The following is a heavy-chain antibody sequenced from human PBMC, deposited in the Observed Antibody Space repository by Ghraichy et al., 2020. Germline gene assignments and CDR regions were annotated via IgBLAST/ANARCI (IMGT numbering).Heavy chain of an antibody. V-gene: IGHV1-2*02. Sequence: ASVNVSCKASGYTFTDFYMHWVRQAPGQGLEWMGWINPNSGGTNYAQKFRGRVTMTRDTSTSTAYMELSSLRSDDTAVYYCNYYDSGGYGPGAVDVWGQGTTVTVSS. J-gene: IGHJ3*01. D-gene: IGHD3-22*01. CDR2: INPNSGGT. CDR3: NYYDSGGYGPGAVDV. CDR1: GYTFTDFY.